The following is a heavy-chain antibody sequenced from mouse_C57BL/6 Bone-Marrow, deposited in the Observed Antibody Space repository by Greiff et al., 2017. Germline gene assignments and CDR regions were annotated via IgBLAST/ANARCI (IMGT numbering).Heavy chain of an antibody. D-gene: IGHD1-1*01. CDR1: GFTFSDFY. Sequence: DVMLVESGGGLVQSGRSLRLSCATSGFTFSDFYMEWVRQAPGKGLEWIAASRNKANDYTTEYSASVKGRFIVSRDTSQSILYLQMNALRAEDTAIYYCARDPLYYYGSSYWYFDVWGTGTTVTVSS. V-gene: IGHV7-1*01. CDR2: SRNKANDYTT. CDR3: ARDPLYYYGSSYWYFDV. J-gene: IGHJ1*03.